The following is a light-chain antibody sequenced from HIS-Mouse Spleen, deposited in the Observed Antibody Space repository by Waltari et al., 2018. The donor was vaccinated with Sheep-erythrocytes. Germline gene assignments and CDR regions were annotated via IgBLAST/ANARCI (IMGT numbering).Light chain of an antibody. V-gene: IGKV2-28*01. Sequence: DIVMTQSPLSLPVTPGEPASISCRSSQSLLHSNGYNYLDWYLQKPGQSPQLLIYLGSSRSTGVPDRFSGSGSGTDFTRKISRVEAEDVGVYYCMQALQTPRTFGQGTKVEIK. CDR1: QSLLHSNGYNY. CDR3: MQALQTPRT. CDR2: LGS. J-gene: IGKJ1*01.